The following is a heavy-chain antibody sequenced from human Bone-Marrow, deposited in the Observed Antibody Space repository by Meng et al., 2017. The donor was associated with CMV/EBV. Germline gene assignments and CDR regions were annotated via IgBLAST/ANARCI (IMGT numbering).Heavy chain of an antibody. CDR1: GGSISSYY. V-gene: IGHV4-59*01. D-gene: IGHD2-2*02. J-gene: IGHJ4*02. CDR3: ARGGVVPAAILNY. CDR2: IYYSGST. Sequence: SETLSLTCTVSGGSISSYYWSWIRQPPGKGLEWIGYIYYSGSTNYNPSLKSRVTISVDTSKNQFSLKLSSVTAADTAVYYCARGGVVPAAILNYWVQGTLVAVSS.